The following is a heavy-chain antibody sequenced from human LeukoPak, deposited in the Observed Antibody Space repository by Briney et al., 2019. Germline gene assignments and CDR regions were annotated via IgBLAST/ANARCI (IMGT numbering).Heavy chain of an antibody. CDR1: GFTFSSYS. V-gene: IGHV3-21*01. Sequence: GGSLRLSCAASGFTFSSYSMNWVRQAPGKGLEWVSSISSSSYIYYADSVKGRFTISRDNAKNLLYLQMNSLRAEDTAVYYCAELGITMIGGVWGRGTTVTISS. CDR3: AELGITMIGGV. CDR2: ISSSSYI. D-gene: IGHD3-10*02. J-gene: IGHJ6*04.